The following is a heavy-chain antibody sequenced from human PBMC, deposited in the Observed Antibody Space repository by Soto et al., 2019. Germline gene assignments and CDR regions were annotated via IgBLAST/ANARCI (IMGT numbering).Heavy chain of an antibody. V-gene: IGHV4-4*02. Sequence: SETLSLTCAVSGGSISSSNWWSWVRQPLGKGLEWIGEIYHSGSTNYNPSLKSRVTISVDKSKNQFSLKLSSVTAADTAVYYCARFRTYYYDSSGYFWWFDPWGQGTLVTVSS. CDR1: GGSISSSNW. D-gene: IGHD3-22*01. CDR2: IYHSGST. J-gene: IGHJ5*02. CDR3: ARFRTYYYDSSGYFWWFDP.